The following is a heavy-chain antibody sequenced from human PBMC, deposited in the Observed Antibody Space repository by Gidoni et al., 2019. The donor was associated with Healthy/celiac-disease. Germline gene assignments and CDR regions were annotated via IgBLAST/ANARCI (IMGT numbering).Heavy chain of an antibody. CDR2: INHSGST. CDR3: ARVGLDYVWGSYRRTYYFDY. J-gene: IGHJ4*02. Sequence: QVQLQQWGAGLLKPSETLSLTCAVYGGSFSGSYWSWIRQPPGKGLEWIGEINHSGSTNYNPSLKSRVTISVDTSKNQFSLKLSSVTAADTAVYYCARVGLDYVWGSYRRTYYFDYWGQGTLVTVSS. CDR1: GGSFSGSY. V-gene: IGHV4-34*01. D-gene: IGHD3-16*02.